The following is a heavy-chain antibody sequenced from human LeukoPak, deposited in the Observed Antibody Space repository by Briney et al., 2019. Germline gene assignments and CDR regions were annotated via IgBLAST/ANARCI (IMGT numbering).Heavy chain of an antibody. CDR1: GGTFSSYA. D-gene: IGHD1-26*01. CDR3: ATVMSGSYANSPFDY. CDR2: IIPIFGTA. V-gene: IGHV1-69*13. J-gene: IGHJ4*02. Sequence: SVKVSCKASGGTFSSYAISWVRQAPGQGLEWMGGIIPIFGTANYAQKFQGRVTITADESTSTAYMELSSLRSEDTAVYYCATVMSGSYANSPFDYWGQGTLVTVSS.